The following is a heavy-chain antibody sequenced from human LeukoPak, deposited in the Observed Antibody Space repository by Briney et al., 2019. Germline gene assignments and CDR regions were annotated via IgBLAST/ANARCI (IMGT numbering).Heavy chain of an antibody. J-gene: IGHJ4*02. CDR1: GFTFSAAW. CDR3: SRNADHDW. CDR2: IKRQTAGEAK. D-gene: IGHD1-14*01. Sequence: GACLILSRAASGFTFSAAWLNWVRQPPGKGMGWVARIKRQTAGEAKAYAAPVKGRFTISRDDSKSTVYLQMNSLEIEDTAVYYCSRNADHDWWGQGTLVTVSS. V-gene: IGHV3-15*01.